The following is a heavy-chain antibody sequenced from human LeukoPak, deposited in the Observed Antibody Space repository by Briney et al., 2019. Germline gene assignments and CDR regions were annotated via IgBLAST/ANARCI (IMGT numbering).Heavy chain of an antibody. CDR1: GFTLSTNA. CDR3: AKDVGKWESLHFFDY. Sequence: GGSLRLSCLTSGFTLSTNAMSWVRQAPGKGLEWISGISGSGASTYYADSVKGRFTISRDDSRNTLYLQMNSLRGDDAAVYYCAKDVGKWESLHFFDYWGQGTLVTVSP. D-gene: IGHD1-26*01. J-gene: IGHJ4*02. CDR2: ISGSGAST. V-gene: IGHV3-23*01.